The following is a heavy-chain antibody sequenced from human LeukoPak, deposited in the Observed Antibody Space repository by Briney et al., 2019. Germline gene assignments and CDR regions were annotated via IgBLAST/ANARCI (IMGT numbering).Heavy chain of an antibody. D-gene: IGHD2-2*01. V-gene: IGHV3-74*01. CDR1: GFQFKSHW. CDR3: AYLYCTSATCYAGEDY. Sequence: PGGSLRLPCVASGFQFKSHWMHWLRQAPGKGLVWIARVNGDGSKTDYADPVKGRFVTSRDNAKDTLYLQMDSLTAEDTAVYYCAYLYCTSATCYAGEDYWGQGTLVTVSS. CDR2: VNGDGSKT. J-gene: IGHJ4*02.